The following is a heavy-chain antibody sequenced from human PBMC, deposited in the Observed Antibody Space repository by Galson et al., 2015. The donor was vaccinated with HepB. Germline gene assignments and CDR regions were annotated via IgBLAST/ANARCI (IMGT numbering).Heavy chain of an antibody. CDR1: GFTFGSYG. D-gene: IGHD6-13*01. J-gene: IGHJ4*02. CDR2: IWYDGSNK. V-gene: IGHV3-33*08. CDR3: ARGSIAAAGTTFDY. Sequence: SLRLSCAASGFTFGSYGMHWVRQAPGKGLEWVAVIWYDGSNKYYADSVKGRFTISRDNSKNTLYLQMNSLRAEDPAVYYCARGSIAAAGTTFDYWGQGTLVTVSS.